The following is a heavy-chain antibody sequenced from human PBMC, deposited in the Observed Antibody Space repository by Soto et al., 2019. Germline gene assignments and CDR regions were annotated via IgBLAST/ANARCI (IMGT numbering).Heavy chain of an antibody. CDR3: ARDRAPPESWYFDF. V-gene: IGHV1-69*01. Sequence: QVQLVQSGAEVKKPGSSVKVSCKASGGTFSSYAISWVRQAPGQGLEWMGGIIPIFGTANYAQKFQGRVTITADESTSTAYMELSSLRPEDTALYYCARDRAPPESWYFDFWGRGTLVTVSS. D-gene: IGHD3-10*01. CDR2: IIPIFGTA. CDR1: GGTFSSYA. J-gene: IGHJ2*01.